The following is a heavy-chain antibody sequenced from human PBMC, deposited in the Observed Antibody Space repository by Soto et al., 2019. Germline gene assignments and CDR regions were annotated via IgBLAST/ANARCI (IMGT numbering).Heavy chain of an antibody. Sequence: PSETLSLTCTVSGGSISSYYWNWIRQSPGKGLEWIASLDYSGTTNYNPSLKSRITTSVDPSKKQFSLKMRSVTAADTAVYYCARDSSPPYSSSSKGFDYWGQGSLVTVSS. CDR2: LDYSGTT. V-gene: IGHV4-59*01. J-gene: IGHJ4*02. CDR1: GGSISSYY. D-gene: IGHD6-6*01. CDR3: ARDSSPPYSSSSKGFDY.